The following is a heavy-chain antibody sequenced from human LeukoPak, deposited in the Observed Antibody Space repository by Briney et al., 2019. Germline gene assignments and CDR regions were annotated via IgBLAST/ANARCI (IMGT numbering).Heavy chain of an antibody. J-gene: IGHJ5*02. CDR2: IPKDGSNK. CDR1: GLTSSSYG. Sequence: GGSQRLSCVASGLTSSSYGMHWVRQAPGKGLEWVALIPKDGSNKYYGDSVKGRFTISRDISKNTLILQMNSLRAEDTAVYYCAKDRSNWFDAWGQGTLVTVSS. V-gene: IGHV3-30*02. D-gene: IGHD2/OR15-2a*01. CDR3: AKDRSNWFDA.